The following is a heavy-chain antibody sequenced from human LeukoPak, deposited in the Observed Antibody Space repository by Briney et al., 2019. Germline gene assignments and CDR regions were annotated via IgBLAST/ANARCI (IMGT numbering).Heavy chain of an antibody. D-gene: IGHD3-22*01. J-gene: IGHJ4*02. V-gene: IGHV1-18*01. CDR1: GYTFTSYG. CDR3: ARGAVTMIVVGSRNFDY. Sequence: GASVKVSCKASGYTFTSYGISWVRQTPGQGLEWMGWISAYNGNTNYAQKLQGRVTMTRDTSISTAYMELSRLRSDDTAVYYCARGAVTMIVVGSRNFDYWGQGTLVTVSS. CDR2: ISAYNGNT.